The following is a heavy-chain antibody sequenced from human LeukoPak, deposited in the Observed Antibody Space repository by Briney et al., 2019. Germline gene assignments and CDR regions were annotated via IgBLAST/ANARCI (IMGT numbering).Heavy chain of an antibody. J-gene: IGHJ5*02. CDR3: ARGPLVSDYSNYRFDP. Sequence: SETLSLTCTVSGYSISSGYYWGWIRQPPGKGLEWIGSIYHSGSTYYNPSLKSRVTISVDTSKNQFSLKLSSVTAADTAVYYCARGPLVSDYSNYRFDPWGQGTLVTVSS. CDR1: GYSISSGYY. CDR2: IYHSGST. D-gene: IGHD4-11*01. V-gene: IGHV4-38-2*02.